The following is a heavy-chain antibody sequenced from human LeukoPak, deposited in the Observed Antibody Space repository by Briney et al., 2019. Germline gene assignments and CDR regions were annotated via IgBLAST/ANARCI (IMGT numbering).Heavy chain of an antibody. V-gene: IGHV3-30*02. CDR2: IRYDGSNK. CDR1: GFTFSSYG. D-gene: IGHD3-3*01. CDR3: AKDLSDDFWSGPDY. Sequence: PGGSLRLSCAASGFTFSSYGMHWVRQAPGKGLEWVAFIRYDGSNKYYADSVKGRFTISRDNSKNTLYLQMNSLRAEDTAVYYCAKDLSDDFWSGPDYWGQGTLVTVSS. J-gene: IGHJ4*02.